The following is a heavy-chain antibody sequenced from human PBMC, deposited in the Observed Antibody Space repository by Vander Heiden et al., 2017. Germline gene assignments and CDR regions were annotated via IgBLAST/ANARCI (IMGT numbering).Heavy chain of an antibody. Sequence: QVQLVESGGGVVQPGRSLRLSCAASGFTFSSYAMHWVRQAPGKGLEWVAVISYDGSNKYYADSVKGRFTISRDNSKNTLYLQMNSLRAEDTAVYYCARPVAIAAAGTFPVDYWGQGTLVTVSS. V-gene: IGHV3-30*01. J-gene: IGHJ4*02. D-gene: IGHD6-13*01. CDR2: ISYDGSNK. CDR1: GFTFSSYA. CDR3: ARPVAIAAAGTFPVDY.